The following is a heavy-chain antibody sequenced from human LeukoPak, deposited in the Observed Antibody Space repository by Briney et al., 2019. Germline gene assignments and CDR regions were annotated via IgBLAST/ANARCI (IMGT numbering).Heavy chain of an antibody. CDR1: GGSFSGYY. V-gene: IGHV4-34*01. CDR3: ARVCYDILTGYAIDASDI. Sequence: PSETLSLTCAVYGGSFSGYYWSWIRQPPGKGLEWIGKINHSGSTNYNPSLKSRVTISVDTSKNQFSLKLSSVTAADTAVYYCARVCYDILTGYAIDASDIWGQGTMVTVSS. D-gene: IGHD3-9*01. J-gene: IGHJ3*02. CDR2: INHSGST.